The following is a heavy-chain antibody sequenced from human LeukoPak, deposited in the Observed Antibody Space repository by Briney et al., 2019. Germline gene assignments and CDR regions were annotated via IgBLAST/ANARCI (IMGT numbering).Heavy chain of an antibody. CDR2: IWYDGIYK. CDR3: ARVSGGFRGSQDLLY. D-gene: IGHD3-10*02. V-gene: IGHV3-33*01. J-gene: IGHJ4*02. CDR1: GFTFSSYD. Sequence: GGSLRLSCAASGFTFSSYDMHWVRQTPGKGLDWVAVIWYDGIYKDYVDSVKGRFTISRGSSKNTVFLQMNSLRAEDTAVYYCARVSGGFRGSQDLLYWGQGTLVTVSS.